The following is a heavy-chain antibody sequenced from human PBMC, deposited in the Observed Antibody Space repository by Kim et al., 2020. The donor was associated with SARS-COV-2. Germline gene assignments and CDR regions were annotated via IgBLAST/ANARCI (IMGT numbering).Heavy chain of an antibody. Sequence: GGSLRLSCAASGFTFSSYAMHWVRQAPGKGLEWVAVISYDGSNKYYVDSVKGRFTISRDNSKNTLYLQMNSLRAEDTAVYYCARDLWNDGWFRESYYYY. D-gene: IGHD3-10*01. J-gene: IGHJ6*01. CDR2: ISYDGSNK. V-gene: IGHV3-30*04. CDR3: ARDLWNDGWFRESYYYY. CDR1: GFTFSSYA.